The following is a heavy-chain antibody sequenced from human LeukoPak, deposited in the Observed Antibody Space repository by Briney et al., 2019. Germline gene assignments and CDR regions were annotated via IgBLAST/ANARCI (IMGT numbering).Heavy chain of an antibody. J-gene: IGHJ4*02. CDR1: GGSFSGYY. CDR2: INHSGST. Sequence: SETLSLTCAVYGGSFSGYYWSWIRQPPGKGLEWIGEINHSGSTNYNPSLQSRVTISVDTSKNHFSLKLSSVTAADTGVYFCAREDSSSWGPFDYWGQGTLVTVSS. CDR3: AREDSSSWGPFDY. D-gene: IGHD6-6*01. V-gene: IGHV4-34*01.